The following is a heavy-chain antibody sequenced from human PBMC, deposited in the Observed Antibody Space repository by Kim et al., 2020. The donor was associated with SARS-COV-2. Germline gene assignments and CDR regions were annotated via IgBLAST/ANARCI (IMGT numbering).Heavy chain of an antibody. CDR3: ARNGRASRSGSSIYWYFDL. D-gene: IGHD3-10*01. J-gene: IGHJ2*01. V-gene: IGHV1-3*01. Sequence: ASVKVSCKASGYTFTSYAMHWVRQAPGQRLEWMGWINAGNGNTKYSQKFQGRVTITRDTSASTAYMELSSLRSEDTAVYYCARNGRASRSGSSIYWYFDLWGRGTLVTVSS. CDR1: GYTFTSYA. CDR2: INAGNGNT.